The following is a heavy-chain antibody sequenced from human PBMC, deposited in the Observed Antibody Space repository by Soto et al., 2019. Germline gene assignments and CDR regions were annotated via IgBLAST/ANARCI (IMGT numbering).Heavy chain of an antibody. CDR2: ISSTTNYI. CDR1: GFTFTRYS. Sequence: NPGGSLRLSCAVSGFTFTRYSLNWVRQAPGQGLELDSSISSTTNYIYYADSMKGRFTVSRDNAKNSVYLEMNSLSAEDTAVYYCARESEDLTSNFDYWGQGTLVTVSS. J-gene: IGHJ4*02. CDR3: ARESEDLTSNFDY. V-gene: IGHV3-21*01.